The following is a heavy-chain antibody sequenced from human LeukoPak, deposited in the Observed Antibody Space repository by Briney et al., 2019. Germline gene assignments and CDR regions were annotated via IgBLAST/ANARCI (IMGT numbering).Heavy chain of an antibody. Sequence: PGGSLRLSCAASGFIFSNGWMSWVRQAPGKGLEWVGRIKSGTDGGTTDYAAPVKGRFTISRHDSKNTLYLQMNSLKTEDTAVYYCTTDGAHYWGRGTLVAVSS. V-gene: IGHV3-15*01. D-gene: IGHD3-16*01. CDR3: TTDGAHY. CDR2: IKSGTDGGTT. CDR1: GFIFSNGW. J-gene: IGHJ2*01.